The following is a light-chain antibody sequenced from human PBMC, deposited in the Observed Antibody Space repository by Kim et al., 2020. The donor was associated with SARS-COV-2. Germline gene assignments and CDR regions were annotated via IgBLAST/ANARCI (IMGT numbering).Light chain of an antibody. CDR2: DTS. CDR3: QQRSNWPPLT. Sequence: SPGERATPSCRASQSVSSYLAWYQQRPGQAPRLLIYDTSNRATGIPPRFSGSGSGTDFTLTISSLEPEDFAVYYCQQRSNWPPLTFGGGTKVDIK. J-gene: IGKJ4*01. V-gene: IGKV3-11*01. CDR1: QSVSSY.